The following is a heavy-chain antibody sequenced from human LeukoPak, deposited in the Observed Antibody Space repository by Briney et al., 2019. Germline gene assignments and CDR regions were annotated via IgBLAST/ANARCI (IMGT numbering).Heavy chain of an antibody. J-gene: IGHJ1*01. CDR1: GYTFTGYY. Sequence: GASVKVSCKASGYTFTGYYMHCVRQAPGQGLEWMGWINPNSGGTNYAQKFQGRVTMTRDTSISTAYMELRSLRSEDTAVYYCARGERGYRYGFEYFQKWGQGTLVTVSS. V-gene: IGHV1-2*02. CDR2: INPNSGGT. CDR3: ARGERGYRYGFEYFQK. D-gene: IGHD5-18*01.